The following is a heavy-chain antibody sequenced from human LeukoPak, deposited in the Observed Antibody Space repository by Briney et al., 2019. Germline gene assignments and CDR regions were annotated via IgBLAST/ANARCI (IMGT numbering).Heavy chain of an antibody. Sequence: PGGPLRLSCAASGFTFSNYAMNWVRQAPGKGLEWVAVLIGSSGATDYADSVKGRFTISRDNSKNTLYLQMNSLRAEDTAVYYCAREYCSTSCYMDYYYYYGMDVWGQGTTVTVSS. J-gene: IGHJ6*02. D-gene: IGHD2-2*02. CDR3: AREYCSTSCYMDYYYYYGMDV. CDR2: LIGSSGAT. CDR1: GFTFSNYA. V-gene: IGHV3-23*01.